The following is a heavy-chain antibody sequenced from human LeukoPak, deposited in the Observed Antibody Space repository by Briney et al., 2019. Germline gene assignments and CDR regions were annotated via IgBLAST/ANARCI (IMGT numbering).Heavy chain of an antibody. CDR2: IDLSGST. J-gene: IGHJ5*02. CDR1: GGSISISNR. Sequence: PRTPSLTCAVSGGSISISNRWSWVRQPPGKGLEWLGAIDLSGSTNYSPSLKRRVTISIDKSKNQFSRKLSSVTAADTAVYYCARSPPSTAAGCHVMSDAWGQATPVTPSS. V-gene: IGHV4-4*03. D-gene: IGHD6-13*01. CDR3: ARSPPSTAAGCHVMSDA.